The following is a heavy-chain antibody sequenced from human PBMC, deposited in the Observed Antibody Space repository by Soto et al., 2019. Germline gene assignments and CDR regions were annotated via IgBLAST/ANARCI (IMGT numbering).Heavy chain of an antibody. J-gene: IGHJ3*01. V-gene: IGHV1-46*01. CDR2: INPSGGTT. CDR1: GYTFTSYY. CDR3: AKDRTTMYDAFDV. Sequence: QVQLVQSGAEVKKPGASVKVSCKASGYTFTSYYIHWVRQAPGQGLEWMGLINPSGGTTVDPQKFQGRVTMTRDTSTSTVYMELSSLRSEDTAVYYCAKDRTTMYDAFDVWGQGTMVTVSS.